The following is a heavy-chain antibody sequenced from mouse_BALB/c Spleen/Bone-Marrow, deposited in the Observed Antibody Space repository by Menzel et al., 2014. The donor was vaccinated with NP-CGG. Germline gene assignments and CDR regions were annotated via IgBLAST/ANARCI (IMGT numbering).Heavy chain of an antibody. D-gene: IGHD2-14*01. CDR2: ISDGGTYT. Sequence: EVQLVESGGGLVEPGGSLKLSCAASGSTFSDYYIYWVRQTPEKRLEWVATISDGGTYTYYPDTVKGRFTISRDNAKNNLYLQMNGLKSEDTAMYYCVRDGDYRYACFTYWGQGTLVTVSA. V-gene: IGHV5-4*02. CDR3: VRDGDYRYACFTY. CDR1: GSTFSDYY. J-gene: IGHJ3*01.